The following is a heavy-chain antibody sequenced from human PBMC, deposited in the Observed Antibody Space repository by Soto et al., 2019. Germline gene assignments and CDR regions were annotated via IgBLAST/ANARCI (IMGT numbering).Heavy chain of an antibody. CDR1: GYTFTGYY. CDR3: ARGPYYDILTGYYWVFDY. J-gene: IGHJ4*02. V-gene: IGHV1-2*04. Sequence: ASVKVSCKASGYTFTGYYMHWVRQAPGQGLEWMGWINPNSGGTNYAQKFQGWVTMTRDTAISTAYLELSRLRSDDTAVYYCARGPYYDILTGYYWVFDYWGQGTLVTVSS. CDR2: INPNSGGT. D-gene: IGHD3-9*01.